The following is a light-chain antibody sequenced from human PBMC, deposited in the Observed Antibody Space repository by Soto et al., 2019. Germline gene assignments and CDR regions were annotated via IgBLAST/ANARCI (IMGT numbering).Light chain of an antibody. V-gene: IGKV1-12*01. J-gene: IGKJ2*01. CDR3: QQANAFPYT. Sequence: DIQMTQSPSSVSAFVGDRVTISCRASQGVRNWLAWYQQKPGKAPRLLIDSVSRLQSGVPPRFSGSGSGTDFTLTISGLQPEDSAIYYCQQANAFPYTFGQGTKLEIK. CDR1: QGVRNW. CDR2: SVS.